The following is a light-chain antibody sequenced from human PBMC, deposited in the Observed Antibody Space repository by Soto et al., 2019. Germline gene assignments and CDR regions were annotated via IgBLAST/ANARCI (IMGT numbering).Light chain of an antibody. CDR1: QSVSSY. CDR2: DAS. J-gene: IGKJ1*01. V-gene: IGKV3-11*01. Sequence: EIVLTQSPATLSLSPGERATLYCRASQSVSSYLAWYQQKPGQAPRLLIYDASNRATGIPARFSGSGSGTDFTLTISSLEPEDCAVYYCQQRSNWPPWTFGQGTKVEI. CDR3: QQRSNWPPWT.